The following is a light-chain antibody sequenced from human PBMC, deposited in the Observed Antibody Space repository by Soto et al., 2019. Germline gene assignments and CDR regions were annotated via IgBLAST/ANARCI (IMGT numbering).Light chain of an antibody. J-gene: IGLJ2*01. CDR1: SSDVGGYNY. Sequence: QSALTQPASVSGSPGQSITISCTGTSSDVGGYNYVSWYQQHPGKAPKLMIYDVSNRPSGVSNRFSGSKSGNTASLTISGLQAEEEADYYCSSYTSSSNVVFGGGTKLTVL. CDR2: DVS. CDR3: SSYTSSSNVV. V-gene: IGLV2-14*01.